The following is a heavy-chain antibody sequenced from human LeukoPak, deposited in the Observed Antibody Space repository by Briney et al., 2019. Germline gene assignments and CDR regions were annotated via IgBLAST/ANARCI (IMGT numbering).Heavy chain of an antibody. D-gene: IGHD6-19*01. V-gene: IGHV3-23*01. Sequence: PGGSLRLSCAASGFSFSGYAMSWVRQAPGKGLDWVSGVSDSGVNTYYADSVKGRFTISRDNSKNTLYLQMQSLRVEDTAMYYCAKISAGLAQWLSREFDFLGQGTLVTVSS. J-gene: IGHJ4*02. CDR2: VSDSGVNT. CDR1: GFSFSGYA. CDR3: AKISAGLAQWLSREFDF.